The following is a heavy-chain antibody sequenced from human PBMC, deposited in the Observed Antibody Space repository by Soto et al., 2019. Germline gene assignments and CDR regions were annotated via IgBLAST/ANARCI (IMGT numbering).Heavy chain of an antibody. CDR2: ISYDGINK. D-gene: IGHD1-26*01. CDR1: GFTFNTYG. Sequence: QVQLVESGGGVVQPGRSLGLSCAASGFTFNTYGMHWVRQAPGKGLEWVAAISYDGINKYYVDSVKGRFTISRDNSKNRLYVQMTSLRAEDTALYYCARSPQPTRGIHWYFDLWGRGSLVTVSS. V-gene: IGHV3-30*03. CDR3: ARSPQPTRGIHWYFDL. J-gene: IGHJ2*01.